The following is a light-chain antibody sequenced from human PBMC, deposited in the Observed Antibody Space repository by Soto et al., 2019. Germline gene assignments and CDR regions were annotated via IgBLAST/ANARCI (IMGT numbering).Light chain of an antibody. CDR1: QSVSSY. J-gene: IGKJ5*01. CDR2: DAF. Sequence: EIVLTQSPATLSLSPGERATLSCRPSQSVSSYLAWLQQKPGQAPRLLIYDAFNRATGIPARFSGSGSGTDFTLTISSLEPEDSAVYYCQQRNYWPITFGQGTRLEIK. CDR3: QQRNYWPIT. V-gene: IGKV3-11*01.